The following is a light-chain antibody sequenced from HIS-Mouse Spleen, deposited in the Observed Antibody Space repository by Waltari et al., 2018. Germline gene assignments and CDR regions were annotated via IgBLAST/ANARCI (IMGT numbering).Light chain of an antibody. J-gene: IGKJ1*01. CDR1: QGISRY. Sequence: AIWMTQSPSLLSASTGDRVTISFRMSQGISRYLAWYQQKPGKAPELLNYAASTLQSGVPSRFSGSGSGTDFTLTISCLQSEDFATYYCQQYYSFPQTFGQGTKVEIK. CDR3: QQYYSFPQT. V-gene: IGKV1D-8*02. CDR2: AAS.